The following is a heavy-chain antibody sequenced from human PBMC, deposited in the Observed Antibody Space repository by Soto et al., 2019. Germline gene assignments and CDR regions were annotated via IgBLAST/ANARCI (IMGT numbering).Heavy chain of an antibody. J-gene: IGHJ6*02. Sequence: QVQLVQSGAEVKKPGSSVKVSCKASGGTFSSYAISWVRQAPGQGLEWMGGIIPIFGTANYAQKFQGRVTITADESTSTAYMERSSLRSEDTAVYYCARPGKDMVRGGPYGMDVWGQGTTVTGSS. CDR2: IIPIFGTA. CDR3: ARPGKDMVRGGPYGMDV. V-gene: IGHV1-69*01. D-gene: IGHD3-10*01. CDR1: GGTFSSYA.